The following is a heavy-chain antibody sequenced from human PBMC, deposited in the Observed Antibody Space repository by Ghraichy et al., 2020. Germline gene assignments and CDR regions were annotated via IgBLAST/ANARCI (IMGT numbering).Heavy chain of an antibody. Sequence: LSLTCAASGFTFDDYAMHWVRQAPGKGLEWVSGISWNSGSIYYADSVKGRFTISRDNAKHSLYLQRNSLGAEDTALYYCAKGRYQLLFECWFHPSGQGTLVTVSS. CDR1: GFTFDDYA. J-gene: IGHJ5*02. CDR2: ISWNSGSI. D-gene: IGHD2-2*01. CDR3: AKGRYQLLFECWFHP. V-gene: IGHV3-9*01.